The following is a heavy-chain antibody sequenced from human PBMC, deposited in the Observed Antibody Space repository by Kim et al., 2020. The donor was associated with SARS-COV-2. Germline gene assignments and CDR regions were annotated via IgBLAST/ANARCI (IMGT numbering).Heavy chain of an antibody. CDR2: ITKSSTTI. CDR3: VRDRMGGAFDM. D-gene: IGHD3-16*01. CDR1: GFTFSAYD. Sequence: GGSLRLSCATSGFTFSAYDMNWVRQAPGKGLEWLSFITKSSTTIYYADSVEGRFTISRDNAKNSLFLQMNSLRDEDTALYYCVRDRMGGAFDMWGQGTMVPS. V-gene: IGHV3-48*02. J-gene: IGHJ3*02.